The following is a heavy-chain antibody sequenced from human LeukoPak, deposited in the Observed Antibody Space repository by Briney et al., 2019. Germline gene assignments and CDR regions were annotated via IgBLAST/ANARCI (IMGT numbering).Heavy chain of an antibody. CDR3: AREDGDSGSNWYFDL. J-gene: IGHJ2*01. D-gene: IGHD5-12*01. CDR1: GGSISSGSYY. V-gene: IGHV4-61*02. CDR2: IYTSGST. Sequence: SQTLSLTCTVSGGSISSGSYYWSWIRQPAGKGLEWIGRIYTSGSTNYNPSLKSRVTISVDTSKNQFSLKLSSVTAADTAVYYCAREDGDSGSNWYFDLWGRGTLVTVSS.